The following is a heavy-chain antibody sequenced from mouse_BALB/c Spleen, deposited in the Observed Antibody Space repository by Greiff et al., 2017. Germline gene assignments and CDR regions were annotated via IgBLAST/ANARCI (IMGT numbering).Heavy chain of an antibody. CDR1: GYTFTSYW. CDR3: ARGVYYYGSSPAWFAY. J-gene: IGHJ3*01. CDR2: INPSTGYT. D-gene: IGHD1-1*01. Sequence: VQLKQSGAELAKPGASVKMSCKASGYTFTSYWMHWVKQRPGQGLEWIGYINPSTGYTEYNQKFKDKATLTADKSSSTAYMQLSSLTSEDSAVYYCARGVYYYGSSPAWFAYWGQGTLVTVSA. V-gene: IGHV1-7*01.